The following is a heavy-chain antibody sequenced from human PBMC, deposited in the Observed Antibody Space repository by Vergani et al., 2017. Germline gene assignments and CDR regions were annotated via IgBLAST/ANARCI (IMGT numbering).Heavy chain of an antibody. CDR2: ISYDGSNK. CDR1: GFTFSSYA. V-gene: IGHV3-30*04. J-gene: IGHJ6*03. D-gene: IGHD6-13*01. CDR3: AKDGSRVAAAGWSQSYYYSYMDV. Sequence: QVQLVESGGGVVQPGRSLRLSCAASGFTFSSYAMHRVRQAPGKGLEWVAVISYDGSNKYYADSVMGRFTISREKSKNTVYLQMNSLRAEDTAVYYCAKDGSRVAAAGWSQSYYYSYMDVWGKGTTVTVSS.